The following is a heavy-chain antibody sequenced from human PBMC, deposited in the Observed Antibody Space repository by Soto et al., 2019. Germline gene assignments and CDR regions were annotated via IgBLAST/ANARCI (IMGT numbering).Heavy chain of an antibody. CDR1: GGSISSSSFR. D-gene: IGHD6-13*01. CDR2: IYYSGST. V-gene: IGHV4-39*01. Sequence: PSETLSLTCTVSGGSISSSSFRWGWIRQPPGKGLEWIGSIYYSGSTYYSPSLKSRVTISADTSKNQFSLKLSSVTAADTAVYYRARRERAAGTDWWFDPWGQGTLVTV. J-gene: IGHJ5*02. CDR3: ARRERAAGTDWWFDP.